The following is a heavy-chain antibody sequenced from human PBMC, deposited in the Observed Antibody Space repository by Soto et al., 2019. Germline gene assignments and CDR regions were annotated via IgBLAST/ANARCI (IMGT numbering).Heavy chain of an antibody. CDR2: VFYTGRA. CDR3: AREGVGLRTTNPYYYMGMDV. CDR1: GGSLGSYY. J-gene: IGHJ6*02. V-gene: IGHV4-59*01. D-gene: IGHD3-22*01. Sequence: RSLTCTVSGGSLGSYYWSWIRQPPGKGLEWIGYVFYTGRANYNASLQSRVSISIDTSNYPFSLKLSSVTAADTAVYYCAREGVGLRTTNPYYYMGMDVWGPRTTVTVSS.